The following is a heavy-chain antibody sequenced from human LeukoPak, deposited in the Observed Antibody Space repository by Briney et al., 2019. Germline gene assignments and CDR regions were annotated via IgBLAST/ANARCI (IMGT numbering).Heavy chain of an antibody. V-gene: IGHV3-11*01. CDR2: ISSSGSTI. CDR1: GFTFSDYY. CDR3: AREANTAMVWNY. D-gene: IGHD5-18*01. Sequence: AGGSLRLSCAASGFTFSDYYMSWIRQAPGKGLEWVSYISSSGSTIYYADSVKGRFTISRDNAKNSLYLQMNSLRAEDTAVYYCAREANTAMVWNYWGQGTLVTVSS. J-gene: IGHJ4*02.